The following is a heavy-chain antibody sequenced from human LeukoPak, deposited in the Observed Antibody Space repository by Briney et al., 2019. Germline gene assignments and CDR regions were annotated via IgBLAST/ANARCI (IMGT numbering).Heavy chain of an antibody. D-gene: IGHD2-2*01. CDR1: GGSISSYR. Sequence: TSETLSLTCNVSGGSISSYRWNWIRQPPGKGLEWIGYISYDGNTNYNPSLKSRVTLSVDTSKNQFSLNLKSVTAADTAIYYCTKGCYGPFDCWGQGTLVTVTS. V-gene: IGHV4-59*03. CDR3: TKGCYGPFDC. J-gene: IGHJ4*02. CDR2: ISYDGNT.